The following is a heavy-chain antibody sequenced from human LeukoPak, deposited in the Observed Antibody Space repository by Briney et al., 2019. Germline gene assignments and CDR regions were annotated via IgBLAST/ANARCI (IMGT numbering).Heavy chain of an antibody. CDR3: AKPIFTMVRGVTND. CDR1: GFTFSSYS. CDR2: ISSSSSTI. D-gene: IGHD3-10*01. Sequence: PGGSLRLSCAASGFTFSSYSMNWVRQAPGKGLEWVSYISSSSSTIYYADSVKGRFTISRDNAKNSLYLQMNSLRAEDAAVYYCAKPIFTMVRGVTNDWGQGTLVTVSS. J-gene: IGHJ4*02. V-gene: IGHV3-48*01.